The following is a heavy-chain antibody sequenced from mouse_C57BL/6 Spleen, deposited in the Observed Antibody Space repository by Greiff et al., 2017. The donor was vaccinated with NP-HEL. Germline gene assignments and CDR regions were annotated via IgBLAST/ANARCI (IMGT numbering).Heavy chain of an antibody. CDR2: INPGSGGT. J-gene: IGHJ3*01. CDR1: GYAFTNYL. D-gene: IGHD1-1*01. Sequence: QVQLQQSGAELVRPGTSVKVSCKASGYAFTNYLIEWVKQRPGQGLEWIGVINPGSGGTNYNEKFKGKATLTADKSSSTAYMQLSRLTSEDSAVYFCARTLRSTWFAYWGQGTLVTVSA. V-gene: IGHV1-54*01. CDR3: ARTLRSTWFAY.